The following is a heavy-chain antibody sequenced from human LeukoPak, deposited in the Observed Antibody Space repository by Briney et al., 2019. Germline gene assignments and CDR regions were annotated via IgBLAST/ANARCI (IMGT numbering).Heavy chain of an antibody. V-gene: IGHV4-39*01. D-gene: IGHD3-22*01. Sequence: SETLSLTCSVSGDSISGSSYYWGWIRQSPVTGLEWIASMYSYGSANYNPSLKSRVTISVDTSRNQLSLKMTSVTAADSAVYYCARHFGPNYYDRSGVEYWGQGTRVAVSS. CDR1: GDSISGSSYY. J-gene: IGHJ4*02. CDR3: ARHFGPNYYDRSGVEY. CDR2: MYSYGSA.